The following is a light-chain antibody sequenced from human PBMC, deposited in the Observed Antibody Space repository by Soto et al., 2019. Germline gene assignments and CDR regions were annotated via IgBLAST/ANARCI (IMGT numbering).Light chain of an antibody. V-gene: IGLV1-47*02. Sequence: QSVLTQPPSVSVAPGQKVTISCSGSSSNIGNNYVSWYQQLPGTAPKLLMHSNNLRPSGVPERISGSKFGTAASLAISGLRSEDEAVYYCASWDDRLGAVIFGGGTKLTVL. CDR1: SSNIGNNY. J-gene: IGLJ2*01. CDR2: SNN. CDR3: ASWDDRLGAVI.